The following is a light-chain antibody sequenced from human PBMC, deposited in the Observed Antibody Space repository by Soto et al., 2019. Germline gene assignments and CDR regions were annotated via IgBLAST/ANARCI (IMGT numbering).Light chain of an antibody. CDR3: SSYTSSSTLYV. J-gene: IGLJ1*01. CDR2: EVS. V-gene: IGLV2-14*01. Sequence: SALTQPASVSGSPGQSITISCTGTSSDGGGYNYVSWYQQHPGKAPKLMIYEVSNRPSGVSNRFSGSKSGNTASLTISGLQAEDEADYYCSSYTSSSTLYVFGTGTKLTVL. CDR1: SSDGGGYNY.